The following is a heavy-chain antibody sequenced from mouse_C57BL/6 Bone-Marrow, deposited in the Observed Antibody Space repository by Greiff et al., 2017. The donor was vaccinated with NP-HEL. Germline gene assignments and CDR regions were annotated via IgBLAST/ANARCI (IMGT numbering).Heavy chain of an antibody. Sequence: VQLQQSGAELVRPGASVTLSCKASGYTFTDYEMHWVKQTPVHGLEWIGAIDPETGGTAYNQKFKGKAILTADKSSRTAYMELRSLTSEDSAVYYCTRFTTIVATDYWGKGTTLTVSS. CDR3: TRFTTIVATDY. J-gene: IGHJ2*01. V-gene: IGHV1-15*01. CDR2: IDPETGGT. CDR1: GYTFTDYE. D-gene: IGHD1-1*01.